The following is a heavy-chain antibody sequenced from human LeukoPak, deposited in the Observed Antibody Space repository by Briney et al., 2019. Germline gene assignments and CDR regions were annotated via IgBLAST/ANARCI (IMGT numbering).Heavy chain of an antibody. D-gene: IGHD3-3*01. J-gene: IGHJ4*02. CDR2: ISGCGGST. CDR3: AKGLGFWSGLFDY. CDR1: GFTFSSYA. V-gene: IGHV3-23*01. Sequence: PGGSLRLPCAASGFTFSSYAISWVRQAPGKGLEGVSAISGCGGSTYYANAVKRRFTISTDNSKNTLYLQMNSLRAEDTAVYYCAKGLGFWSGLFDYWGQGTLVTVSS.